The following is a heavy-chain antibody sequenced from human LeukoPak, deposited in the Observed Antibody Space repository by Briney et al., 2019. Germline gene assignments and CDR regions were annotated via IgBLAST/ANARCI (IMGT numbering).Heavy chain of an antibody. D-gene: IGHD3-10*01. CDR2: INHSGST. CDR3: ARGRSYYGAGSYQNWCDP. J-gene: IGHJ5*02. Sequence: PSETLSLTCAVYGGSFSGYYWSWIRQPPGKGLEWIGEINHSGSTNYNPSLKSRVTISVDTSKNQFSLKLSSVTAADTAVYYCARGRSYYGAGSYQNWCDPGGQGTLVTVSS. CDR1: GGSFSGYY. V-gene: IGHV4-34*01.